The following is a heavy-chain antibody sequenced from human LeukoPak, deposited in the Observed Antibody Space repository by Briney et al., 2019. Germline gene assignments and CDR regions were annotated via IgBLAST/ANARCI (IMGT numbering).Heavy chain of an antibody. D-gene: IGHD3-22*01. V-gene: IGHV3-23*01. Sequence: GGSLRLSCEASGFTFSSYAIRWVRQAPGTGLEWVSSIPGSGGATYYADSVRGRFSISRDSSKNTVYLQMNSLRDEDTTVYYCARARPWDSSRSYYFGMDVWGHGTTVTVSS. CDR2: IPGSGGAT. J-gene: IGHJ6*02. CDR3: ARARPWDSSRSYYFGMDV. CDR1: GFTFSSYA.